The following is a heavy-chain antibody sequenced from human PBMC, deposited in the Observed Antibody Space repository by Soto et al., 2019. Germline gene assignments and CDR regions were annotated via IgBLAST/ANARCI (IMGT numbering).Heavy chain of an antibody. CDR1: GGSVSSGSYY. CDR2: IYYSGST. D-gene: IGHD6-6*01. Sequence: QVQLQESGPRLVKPSETLSLTCTVSGGSVSSGSYYWSWIRQPPGKGLEWIGYIYYSGSTNYNPSLKSRVTISVATSKHQCSLKLRSVTAADTAVYYCAREGLVARPRFDYWGQGTLVTVSS. J-gene: IGHJ4*02. CDR3: AREGLVARPRFDY. V-gene: IGHV4-61*01.